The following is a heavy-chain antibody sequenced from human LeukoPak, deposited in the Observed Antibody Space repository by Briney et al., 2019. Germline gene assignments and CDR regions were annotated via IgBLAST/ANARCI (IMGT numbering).Heavy chain of an antibody. Sequence: PGGSLRLSCAASGFTCNDFYMNWIRQAPGKGLEWVSYISRSGNTIYYADSVKGRFTISRDNAKNSLYLQMDSLRAEDTAVYYCAREVYYYYYMDVWGKGTTVTVSS. J-gene: IGHJ6*03. V-gene: IGHV3-11*04. CDR2: ISRSGNTI. CDR3: AREVYYYYYMDV. CDR1: GFTCNDFY.